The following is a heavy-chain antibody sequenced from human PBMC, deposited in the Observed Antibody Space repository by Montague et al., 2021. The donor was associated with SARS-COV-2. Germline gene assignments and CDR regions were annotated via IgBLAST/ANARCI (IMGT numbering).Heavy chain of an antibody. D-gene: IGHD3-10*01. CDR3: ARDGRTTRGFLTENPGY. Sequence: SLRLSCAASGFSFNDRYMHWVRQAPVKGLEWVAAISYDGSHKFYTDSVKGRFTISRDNSKNTVYLQMDSLKGEDTAVYFCARDGRTTRGFLTENPGYWGHGTLVTVSS. CDR1: GFSFNDRY. V-gene: IGHV3-30*03. J-gene: IGHJ4*01. CDR2: ISYDGSHK.